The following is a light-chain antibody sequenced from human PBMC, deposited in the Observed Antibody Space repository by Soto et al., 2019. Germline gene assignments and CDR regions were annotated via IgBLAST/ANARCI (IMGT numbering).Light chain of an antibody. J-gene: IGLJ1*01. CDR2: EVS. CDR3: FSFTTDWTHV. Sequence: QSALTQPASVSGSPGQSITISCNGTSSDVGAYNYVSWFQQHPGKAPTLIISEVSNRPSGVSNRFSGSKSGNAASLTISGLQAEDEADYFCFSFTTDWTHVFGTGTKLTVL. V-gene: IGLV2-14*01. CDR1: SSDVGAYNY.